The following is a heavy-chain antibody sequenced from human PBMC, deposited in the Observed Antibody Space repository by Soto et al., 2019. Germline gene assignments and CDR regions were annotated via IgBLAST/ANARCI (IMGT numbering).Heavy chain of an antibody. CDR2: IYHSGST. V-gene: IGHV4-30-2*01. J-gene: IGHJ4*02. CDR3: ARGPYYGPVYYFDY. CDR1: GGSISSGAYS. Sequence: QLQLQESGSGLVKPSQTLSLTCAVSGGSISSGAYSWSWIRQPPGKGLEWIGYIYHSGSTYYNPSLKSRVTISADRSKNQFSLKRSSVTAADTAVHYCARGPYYGPVYYFDYWGQGTLVTVSS. D-gene: IGHD3-10*01.